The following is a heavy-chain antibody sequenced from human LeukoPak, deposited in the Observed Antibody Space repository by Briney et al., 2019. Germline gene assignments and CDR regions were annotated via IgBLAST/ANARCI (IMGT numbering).Heavy chain of an antibody. CDR3: ARGLGCSSTSCPPNWFDP. CDR2: IIPIFGTA. Sequence: SVKVSCKASGGAFSSYAMSWVRQAPGQGLEWMGGIIPIFGTANYAQKFQGRVTITADESTSTAYMELSSLRSEDTAVYYCARGLGCSSTSCPPNWFDPWGQGTLVTVSS. V-gene: IGHV1-69*01. J-gene: IGHJ5*02. CDR1: GGAFSSYA. D-gene: IGHD2-2*01.